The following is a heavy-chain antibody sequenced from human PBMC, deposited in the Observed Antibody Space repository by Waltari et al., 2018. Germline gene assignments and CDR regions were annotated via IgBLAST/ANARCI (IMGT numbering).Heavy chain of an antibody. Sequence: QVQLVQSGAEVKKPGSSVKVSCKASGGTFSSYAISWVRQAPGQGLEWMGRIIPIFGTANYAQKFQGRVTITADKSTSTAYMELSSLRSEDTAVYYCARTTYDFWSGYQGSFDYWGQGTLVTVSS. D-gene: IGHD3-3*01. CDR1: GGTFSSYA. CDR3: ARTTYDFWSGYQGSFDY. CDR2: IIPIFGTA. V-gene: IGHV1-69*08. J-gene: IGHJ4*02.